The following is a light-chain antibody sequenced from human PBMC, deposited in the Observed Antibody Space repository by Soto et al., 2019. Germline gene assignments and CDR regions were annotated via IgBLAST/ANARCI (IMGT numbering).Light chain of an antibody. CDR2: GAS. V-gene: IGKV1-17*03. Sequence: DIQMTQSPSAMSASVGDRVTITCRASQDISNYLAWFQQKPGKVPKRLIYGASSLQSGVPSRFSGSGSGTEFTLTISSLQPGDFVTYFCLQYNSFPYTFGQGTKLEIK. J-gene: IGKJ2*01. CDR3: LQYNSFPYT. CDR1: QDISNY.